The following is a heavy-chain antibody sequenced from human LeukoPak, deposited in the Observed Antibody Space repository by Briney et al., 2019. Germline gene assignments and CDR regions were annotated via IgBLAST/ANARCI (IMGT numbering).Heavy chain of an antibody. V-gene: IGHV3-21*01. J-gene: IGHJ4*02. CDR3: ASGLVVVAATTPFDY. CDR1: GFTFSSYG. Sequence: GGSLRLSCAASGFTFSSYGMNWVRQAPGKGLEWVSSISSSSYIYYADSVKGRFTISRDNAKNSLYLQMNSLRAEDTAVYYCASGLVVVAATTPFDYWGQGTLVTVSS. CDR2: ISSSSYI. D-gene: IGHD2-15*01.